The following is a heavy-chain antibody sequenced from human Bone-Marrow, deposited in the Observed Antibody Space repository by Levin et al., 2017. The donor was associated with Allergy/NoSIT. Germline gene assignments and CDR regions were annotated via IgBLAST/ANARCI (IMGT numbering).Heavy chain of an antibody. V-gene: IGHV4-39*07. Sequence: SETLSLTCTVSGGSISSSSYYWGWIRQPPGKGLEWIGSIYYSGSTYYNPSLKSRVTISVDTSKNQFSLKLSSVTAADTAVYYCAAWNGGFDAFDIWGQGTMVTVSS. CDR2: IYYSGST. CDR3: AAWNGGFDAFDI. J-gene: IGHJ3*02. CDR1: GGSISSSSYY. D-gene: IGHD2-8*01.